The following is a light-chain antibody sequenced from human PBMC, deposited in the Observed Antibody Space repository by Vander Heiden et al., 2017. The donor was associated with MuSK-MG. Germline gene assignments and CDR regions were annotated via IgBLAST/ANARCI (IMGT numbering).Light chain of an antibody. Sequence: SGSPGERAILSCRASQSVSSTYLAWYHQKPGQAPRLLIYGASSRATGIPDRFSGSGSGTDFTLTISGLAPEDFAVYYCQQYCSSPLTFGGGTKVEIK. J-gene: IGKJ4*01. CDR2: GAS. CDR3: QQYCSSPLT. V-gene: IGKV3-20*01. CDR1: QSVSSTY.